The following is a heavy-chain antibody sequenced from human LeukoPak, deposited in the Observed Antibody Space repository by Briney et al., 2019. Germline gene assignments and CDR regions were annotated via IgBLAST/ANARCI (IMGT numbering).Heavy chain of an antibody. CDR3: ATPRGSGSYLAFDY. Sequence: PGGSLRLSCAASGFTFSSYSMNWVRQAPGKGLVWVSRINSDGSSTSYADSVKGRFTISRDNAKNTLHLQMNSLRAEDTAVYYCATPRGSGSYLAFDYWGQGTLVTVSS. CDR2: INSDGSST. D-gene: IGHD1-26*01. CDR1: GFTFSSYS. J-gene: IGHJ4*02. V-gene: IGHV3-74*01.